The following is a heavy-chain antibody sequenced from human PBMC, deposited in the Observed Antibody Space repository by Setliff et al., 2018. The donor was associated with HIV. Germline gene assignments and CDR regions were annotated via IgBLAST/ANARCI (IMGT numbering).Heavy chain of an antibody. D-gene: IGHD2-15*01. CDR2: IIPNSGGA. Sequence: ASVKVSCKASGYTFTGYYMHWVRQAPGQGLEWMGIIIPNSGGANYAQNFQGRVTMTRDTSTSTVYMELSSLRSEDTAVYYCVREGHCVGVKCYSTDVWGQGTTVTVSS. J-gene: IGHJ6*02. V-gene: IGHV1-46*01. CDR1: GYTFTGYY. CDR3: VREGHCVGVKCYSTDV.